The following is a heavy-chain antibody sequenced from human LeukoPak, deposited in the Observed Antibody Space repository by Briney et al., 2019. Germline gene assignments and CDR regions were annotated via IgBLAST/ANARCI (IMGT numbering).Heavy chain of an antibody. CDR1: GFTFSSYS. CDR3: AKDRTGQLVLDY. D-gene: IGHD6-6*01. CDR2: ISSSSSYI. J-gene: IGHJ4*02. V-gene: IGHV3-21*01. Sequence: GGSLRLSCAASGFTFSSYSMNWVRQAPGKGLEWVSSISSSSSYIHYADSVKGRFTISRDNSKNTLYLQMNSLRAEDTAVYYCAKDRTGQLVLDYWGQGTLVTVSS.